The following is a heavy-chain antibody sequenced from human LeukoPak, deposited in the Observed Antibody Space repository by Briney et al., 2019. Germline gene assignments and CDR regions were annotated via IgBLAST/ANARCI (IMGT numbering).Heavy chain of an antibody. J-gene: IGHJ4*02. CDR1: GGSFSSGCYC. Sequence: PSETLSLTCTVSGGSFSSGCYCWSWIRQPPGKGLEWIGYIYDSGSTNYNPSLKSRVTISVDTSKNQFSLKLSSVTAADTAVYYCAREDIVGRGYFDYWGQGTLVTVSS. D-gene: IGHD5-12*01. CDR2: IYDSGST. CDR3: AREDIVGRGYFDY. V-gene: IGHV4-61*01.